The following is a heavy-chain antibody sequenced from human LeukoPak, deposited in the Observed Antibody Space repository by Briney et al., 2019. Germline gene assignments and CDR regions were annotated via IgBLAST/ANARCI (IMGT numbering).Heavy chain of an antibody. J-gene: IGHJ4*02. CDR2: IISSSSYI. V-gene: IGHV3-21*01. D-gene: IGHD3-10*01. CDR1: GFTFSSYS. CDR3: ARDPVSGARNSFDY. Sequence: GGSLRLSCAASGFTFSSYSMNWVRQAPGKGLEWVSSIISSSSYIYYADSVKGRFTISRDNAKNSLYLQMNSLRAEDTAVYYCARDPVSGARNSFDYWGQGTLVTVSS.